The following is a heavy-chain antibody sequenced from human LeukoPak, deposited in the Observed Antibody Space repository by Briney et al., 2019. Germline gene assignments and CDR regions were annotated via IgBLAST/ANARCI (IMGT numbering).Heavy chain of an antibody. CDR1: GGSISSGGYS. Sequence: SQTLSLTCAVSGGSISSGGYSWSWIRQPPGKGLEWIGYIYYSGSTYYNPSLKSRVTISVDTSKKQFSLKLSSVTAADTAVYYCARSKDILTGYCFDYWGQGTLDTVSS. CDR3: ARSKDILTGYCFDY. J-gene: IGHJ4*02. CDR2: IYYSGST. D-gene: IGHD3-9*01. V-gene: IGHV4-30-4*07.